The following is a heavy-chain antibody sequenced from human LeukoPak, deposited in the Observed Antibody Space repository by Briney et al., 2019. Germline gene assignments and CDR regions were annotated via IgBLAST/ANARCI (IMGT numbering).Heavy chain of an antibody. CDR3: ARDRYYGSGSYYDY. J-gene: IGHJ4*02. CDR2: IYSGGST. CDR1: GFTVSSNY. Sequence: GGSLRLSCAASGFTVSSNYMSWVRRAPGKGLEWVSVIYSGGSTYYADPVKGRFTISRDNSKNTLYLQMNSLRAEDTAVYYCARDRYYGSGSYYDYWGQGTLVTVSS. V-gene: IGHV3-66*01. D-gene: IGHD3-10*01.